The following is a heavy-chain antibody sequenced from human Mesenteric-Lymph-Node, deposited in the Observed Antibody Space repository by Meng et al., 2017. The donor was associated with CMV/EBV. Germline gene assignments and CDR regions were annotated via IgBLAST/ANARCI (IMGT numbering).Heavy chain of an antibody. J-gene: IGHJ5*02. CDR2: IIPIFGTA. V-gene: IGHV1-69*05. CDR1: GGTFSSYA. CDR3: ARAYCSSTSCYERWWFDP. Sequence: SVKVSCKASGGTFSSYAISWVRQAPGQGLEWMGGIIPIFGTANYAQKFQGRVTITTDESTSTAYMELSSLRSDDTAMYYCARAYCSSTSCYERWWFDPWGQGTLVTVSS. D-gene: IGHD2-2*01.